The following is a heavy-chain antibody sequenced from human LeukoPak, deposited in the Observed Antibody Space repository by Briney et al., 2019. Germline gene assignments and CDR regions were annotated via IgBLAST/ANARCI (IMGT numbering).Heavy chain of an antibody. CDR1: GFTFSSYS. CDR3: ARMGIAAAGVDY. CDR2: ISSTSDTI. Sequence: GGSLRLSCAASGFTFSSYSMDWVRQAPGKRLQWISYISSTSDTIYYADSLKGRFTISRDNAKNPLYLQIDSLRAEDTAVYYCARMGIAAAGVDYWGQGTLVTVSS. D-gene: IGHD6-13*01. J-gene: IGHJ4*02. V-gene: IGHV3-48*01.